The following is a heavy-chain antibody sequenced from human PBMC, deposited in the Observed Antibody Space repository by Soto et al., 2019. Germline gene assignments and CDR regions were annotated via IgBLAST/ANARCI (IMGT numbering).Heavy chain of an antibody. Sequence: QVQLVESGGGVVQPGRSLRLSCAASGFTFNSYAIHWVRQAPGKGLEWVTVISYDGSDKYYADSVKGRFTISGDNSKNTVYLQMNSLRAEDTAVYYCARGPPYSSGSHFTYWGQGALVTVSS. J-gene: IGHJ4*02. CDR2: ISYDGSDK. CDR1: GFTFNSYA. CDR3: ARGPPYSSGSHFTY. D-gene: IGHD3-22*01. V-gene: IGHV3-30-3*01.